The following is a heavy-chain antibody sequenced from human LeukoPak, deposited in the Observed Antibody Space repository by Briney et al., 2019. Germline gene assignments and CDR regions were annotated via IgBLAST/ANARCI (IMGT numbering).Heavy chain of an antibody. V-gene: IGHV3-48*02. D-gene: IGHD1-26*01. J-gene: IGHJ6*02. CDR3: ARGSRVPYYYYYGMDV. CDR2: IRSSSSAM. Sequence: GGSLRLSCAASGFTFSSYTMNWVRQAPGKGLEWVSYIRSSSSAMYYADSVKGRFTISRDNAKNSLYLQMNSLRDEDTAVYYCARGSRVPYYYYYGMDVWGQGTTVTVSS. CDR1: GFTFSSYT.